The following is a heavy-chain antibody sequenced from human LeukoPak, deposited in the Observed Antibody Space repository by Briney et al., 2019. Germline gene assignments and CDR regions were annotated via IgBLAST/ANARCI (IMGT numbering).Heavy chain of an antibody. J-gene: IGHJ4*02. D-gene: IGHD4-17*01. V-gene: IGHV4-4*07. CDR2: IYTSGST. CDR3: ARGSTVTTTVYNFDY. Sequence: SETLSLTCTVSGGSISSYYWSWIRQPAGKGLEWIGRIYTSGSTNYNPSLKSRFTMSVDTSKNQFSLKLSSVTAADTAVYYCARGSTVTTTVYNFDYWGQGTLVTVSS. CDR1: GGSISSYY.